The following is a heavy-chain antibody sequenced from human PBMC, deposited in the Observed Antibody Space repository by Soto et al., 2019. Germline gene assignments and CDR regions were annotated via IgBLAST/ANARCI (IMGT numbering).Heavy chain of an antibody. Sequence: ASEPMSLTYAVYGGTFSGYYWSWIRKTTGKGLEWIGEINHSGSTNYNPSLKSRVTISVDTSKNQFSLKLSSVTAADTAVYYCARYGVTTFGGVIVTAFDIWGQGTMVTVSS. V-gene: IGHV4-34*01. D-gene: IGHD3-16*02. CDR1: GGTFSGYY. CDR3: ARYGVTTFGGVIVTAFDI. CDR2: INHSGST. J-gene: IGHJ3*02.